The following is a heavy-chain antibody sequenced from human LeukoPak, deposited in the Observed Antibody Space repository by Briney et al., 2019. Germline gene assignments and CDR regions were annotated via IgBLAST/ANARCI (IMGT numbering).Heavy chain of an antibody. Sequence: GGSLRLSCTASGFTVSSNYMSWVRQAPGKGLEWVSVIYSGGSTYYADSVKGRFTISRDNSKNTLYLQKNSLRAEDTAVYYCAREGMDTSLYYWGQGTLVTVSS. J-gene: IGHJ4*02. CDR1: GFTVSSNY. CDR2: IYSGGST. D-gene: IGHD5-24*01. CDR3: AREGMDTSLYY. V-gene: IGHV3-66*01.